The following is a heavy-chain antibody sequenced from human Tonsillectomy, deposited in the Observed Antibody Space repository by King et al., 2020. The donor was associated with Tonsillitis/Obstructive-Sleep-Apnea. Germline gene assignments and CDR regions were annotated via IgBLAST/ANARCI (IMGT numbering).Heavy chain of an antibody. Sequence: QLVQSGAEVKKPGASVKVSCKASVYTFPSYGITWVRQAPGQGLEWVGWISAYNGNTHYAQKLQGRVTMTTDRSTSTAYMELRSLRSDDTAVYYCARGGLGVVPAAMDWFDPWVQRTLVTVSS. CDR3: ARGGLGVVPAAMDWFDP. CDR2: ISAYNGNT. V-gene: IGHV1-18*01. J-gene: IGHJ5*02. CDR1: VYTFPSYG. D-gene: IGHD2-2*01.